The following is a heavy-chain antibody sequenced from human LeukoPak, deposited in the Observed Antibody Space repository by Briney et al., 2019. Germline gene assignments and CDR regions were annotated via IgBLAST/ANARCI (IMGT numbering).Heavy chain of an antibody. V-gene: IGHV3-30*18. Sequence: GTSLRLSCATSGFTFRTTGVHWVRQGPGKGLEWVALMSSDGINTYYADSVKGRFTVSRDSSRDTLYLQMNSVRPDDTAVYYCAKDHSDSGRAFEYWGRGTLVTVSS. D-gene: IGHD1-26*01. CDR2: MSSDGINT. CDR1: GFTFRTTG. CDR3: AKDHSDSGRAFEY. J-gene: IGHJ4*02.